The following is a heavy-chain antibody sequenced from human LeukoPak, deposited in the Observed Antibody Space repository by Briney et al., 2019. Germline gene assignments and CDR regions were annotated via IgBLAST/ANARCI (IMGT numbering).Heavy chain of an antibody. Sequence: ASVKVSCKASGYTFTGFYMHWVRQAPGQGLQWMGWINPDSGVTDYAQEFQGRVTMTRDTSISTLFMELNNQRSDDTAMYYCARDQGGHDYWGQGTLVTVSS. D-gene: IGHD2-15*01. CDR1: GYTFTGFY. CDR3: ARDQGGHDY. V-gene: IGHV1-2*02. J-gene: IGHJ4*02. CDR2: INPDSGVT.